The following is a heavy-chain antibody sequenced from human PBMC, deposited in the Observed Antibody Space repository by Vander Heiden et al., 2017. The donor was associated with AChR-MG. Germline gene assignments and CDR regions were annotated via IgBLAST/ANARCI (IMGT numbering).Heavy chain of an antibody. D-gene: IGHD3-10*01. Sequence: QVQLVQSGAEVKKPGSSVKVSCKASGGTFSSYAMSWVRQAPGKGLEWMGGIIPSFGTANYAQKFQGRVTITADESTSTAYMELSSLRSEDTAVYYCARESYYGSGSYNYWGQGTLVTVSS. CDR1: GGTFSSYA. CDR3: ARESYYGSGSYNY. CDR2: IIPSFGTA. J-gene: IGHJ4*02. V-gene: IGHV1-69*01.